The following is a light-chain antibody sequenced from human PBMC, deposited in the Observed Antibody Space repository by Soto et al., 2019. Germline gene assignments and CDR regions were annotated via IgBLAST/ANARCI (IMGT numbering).Light chain of an antibody. J-gene: IGKJ2*01. V-gene: IGKV3-15*01. Sequence: EIVMTQSSATLSVSPGERATLSCRASQSVSSNLAWYQQKPGQAPRLLIYGASTRATGIPARFSGSGSGTEFTLTISSLQSEDFAVYYCQQYNNWPWYTFGQGTKLEIK. CDR3: QQYNNWPWYT. CDR1: QSVSSN. CDR2: GAS.